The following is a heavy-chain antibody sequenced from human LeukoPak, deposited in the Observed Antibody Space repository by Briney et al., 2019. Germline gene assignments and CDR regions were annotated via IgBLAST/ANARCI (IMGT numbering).Heavy chain of an antibody. V-gene: IGHV3-7*01. CDR2: IKEDGSEK. CDR3: ARDATTAIGTVYMDV. J-gene: IGHJ6*03. D-gene: IGHD1-1*01. Sequence: GGSLRLSCAASGFTFRSYWMSWVRQAPGKGLEWVANIKEDGSEKYYVDSVEGRFTISRDNAKNSLYLQMNSLRAEDTAVYYCARDATTAIGTVYMDVWGKGTTVTISS. CDR1: GFTFRSYW.